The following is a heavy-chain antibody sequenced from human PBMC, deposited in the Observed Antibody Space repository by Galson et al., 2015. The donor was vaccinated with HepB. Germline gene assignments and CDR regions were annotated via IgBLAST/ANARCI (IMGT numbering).Heavy chain of an antibody. Sequence: SVKVSCKASGYTFTSYYMHWVRQAPGQGLEWMGVVNPTGDSTTYAQKFQGRVTLTSDTSTSTVYMELRSLRSKDTAVYYCARGGPPGNFDWLYSPLEYWGQGTLVTVSS. CDR2: VNPTGDST. D-gene: IGHD3-9*01. CDR1: GYTFTSYY. CDR3: ARGGPPGNFDWLYSPLEY. J-gene: IGHJ4*02. V-gene: IGHV1-46*01.